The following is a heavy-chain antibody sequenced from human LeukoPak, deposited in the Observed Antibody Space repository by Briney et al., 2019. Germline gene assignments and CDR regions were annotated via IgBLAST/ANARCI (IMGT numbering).Heavy chain of an antibody. D-gene: IGHD3-16*01. CDR3: ARWGGRLGCNWHFDL. CDR2: YSSGTT. CDR1: GDSIRDHY. Sequence: SETLSLTCTVSGDSIRDHYWAWIRQPPGKGLEWIGYSSGTTSYSPLLMSRLRISVDTSKNQFSLTLNSATAADTAFYYCARWGGRLGCNWHFDLWGRGTLVTVSS. V-gene: IGHV4-59*11. J-gene: IGHJ2*01.